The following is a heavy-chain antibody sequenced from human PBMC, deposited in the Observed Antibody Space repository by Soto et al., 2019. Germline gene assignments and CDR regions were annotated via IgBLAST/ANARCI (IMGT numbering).Heavy chain of an antibody. Sequence: QVQLQQSGPRLVKPSETLSLTCTVSSGPDRSHNWGWIRQPPGRGLEWIGYVYYTGDTAYNPSLRGRVTIFAYTSTNHISLTLNSVTAADAAVYYCVSQGLAYLHGLVDVGGQGTTVSVSS. CDR3: VSQGLAYLHGLVDV. J-gene: IGHJ6*02. CDR2: VYYTGDT. D-gene: IGHD4-4*01. CDR1: SGPDRSHN. V-gene: IGHV4-59*08.